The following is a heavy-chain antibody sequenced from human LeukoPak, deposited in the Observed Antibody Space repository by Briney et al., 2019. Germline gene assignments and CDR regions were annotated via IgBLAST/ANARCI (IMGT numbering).Heavy chain of an antibody. CDR2: IYYSGST. J-gene: IGHJ4*02. V-gene: IGHV4-31*03. CDR1: GGSISSDGYY. CDR3: ARASSNFDF. Sequence: SETLSLTCTVSGGSISSDGYYWTWIRQHPGKGLEWIGNIYYSGSTYYNPSLKSRITISVDTSKNQFSLKLNSVTAADTAVYYCARASSNFDFWGQGTQVTVSS. D-gene: IGHD6-6*01.